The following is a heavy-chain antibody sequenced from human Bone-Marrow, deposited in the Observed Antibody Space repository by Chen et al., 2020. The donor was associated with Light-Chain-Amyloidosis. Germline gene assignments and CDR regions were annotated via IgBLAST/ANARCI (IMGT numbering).Heavy chain of an antibody. Sequence: QVQLVQSGAELKKSGASVRVSSQATGYTFTAYYIHWVRQAPGQGLEWMGLINPNSGVTNYAQKFNGRVTMTGDTSINIVSMILTSLRSDDTAVYYCTRDPPALVTRTGDYWGQGTLVTVSA. CDR3: TRDPPALVTRTGDY. V-gene: IGHV1-2*02. J-gene: IGHJ4*02. D-gene: IGHD2-21*02. CDR1: GYTFTAYY. CDR2: INPNSGVT.